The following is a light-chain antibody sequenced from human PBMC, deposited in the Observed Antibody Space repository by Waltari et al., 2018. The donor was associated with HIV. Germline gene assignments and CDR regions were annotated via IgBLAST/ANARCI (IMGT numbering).Light chain of an antibody. CDR2: GNT. Sequence: QSVLTQPPSVSGAPGQRVTISCTGSSSNIGAGYEVHWYQQLPGTAPKVLVYGNTNRPSGVPDRFSGSKSGASASLGITGLQAEDEADYYCQSYDSSLRGVLFGGGTKLTVL. J-gene: IGLJ2*01. V-gene: IGLV1-40*01. CDR3: QSYDSSLRGVL. CDR1: SSNIGAGYE.